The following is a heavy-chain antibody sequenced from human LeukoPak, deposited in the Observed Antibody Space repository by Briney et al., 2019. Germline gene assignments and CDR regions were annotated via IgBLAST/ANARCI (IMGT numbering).Heavy chain of an antibody. Sequence: SETLSLTCAVSGYSISSGYYWGWIRQPPGKALEWIGSIYHSGSTYYNPSLKSRVTISVDTSKNQFSLKLSSVTAADTAVYYCARENHDYGGNFDYWGQGTLVTVSS. J-gene: IGHJ4*02. CDR2: IYHSGST. V-gene: IGHV4-38-2*02. D-gene: IGHD4-23*01. CDR3: ARENHDYGGNFDY. CDR1: GYSISSGYY.